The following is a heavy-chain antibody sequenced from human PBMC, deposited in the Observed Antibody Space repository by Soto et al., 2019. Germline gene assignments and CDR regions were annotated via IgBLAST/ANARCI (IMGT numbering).Heavy chain of an antibody. CDR2: INHSGST. CDR1: GGSFSGYY. CDR3: AREERLFGEFDAFDI. Sequence: SETLSLTCAVYGGSFSGYYWSWIRQPPGKGLEWIGEINHSGSTNYNPSLKSRVTISVDTSKNQFSLKLSSVTAADTAVYYCAREERLFGEFDAFDIWGQGTMVTVSS. V-gene: IGHV4-34*01. D-gene: IGHD3-10*02. J-gene: IGHJ3*02.